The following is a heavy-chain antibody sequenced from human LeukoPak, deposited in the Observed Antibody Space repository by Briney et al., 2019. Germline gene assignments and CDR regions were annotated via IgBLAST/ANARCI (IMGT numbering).Heavy chain of an antibody. V-gene: IGHV3-30*02. J-gene: IGHJ4*02. CDR3: AKPSGSGVDY. CDR2: IRSDGYHT. CDR1: GFIFDTYD. Sequence: GGSLRLSCGASGFIFDTYDMHWVRQAPGKGLEWVAFIRSDGYHTYYADSVKGRFTITRDNSKNTLYLQMKSLRLEDMAVYYCAKPSGSGVDYWGRGTRVTVSS. D-gene: IGHD1-26*01.